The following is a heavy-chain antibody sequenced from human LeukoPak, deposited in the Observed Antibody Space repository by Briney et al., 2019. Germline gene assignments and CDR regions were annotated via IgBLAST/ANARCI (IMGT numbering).Heavy chain of an antibody. CDR1: GFTFSSYR. CDR3: ARDLTVTSTCWFDL. D-gene: IGHD4-11*01. Sequence: KPGGSLRLSCAVSGFTFSSYRMNWVRQAPGKGLEWVSSITGSSTYIYYADSVKGRFTISRDNAKNSLYLQMNNLGAEDTAVYYCARDLTVTSTCWFDLWGQGTLVTVSS. V-gene: IGHV3-21*01. CDR2: ITGSSTYI. J-gene: IGHJ5*02.